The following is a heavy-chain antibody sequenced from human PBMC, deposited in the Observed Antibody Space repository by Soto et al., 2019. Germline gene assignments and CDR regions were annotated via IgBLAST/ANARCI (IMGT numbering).Heavy chain of an antibody. J-gene: IGHJ4*02. CDR1: GGSISSSSYY. CDR2: IYYSGST. Sequence: QLQLQESGPGLVKPSETLSLTCTVSGGSISSSSYYWGWIRQPPGKGLEWIGSIYYSGSTYYNPSLKSRVTISVDTSKNQFSLKLSSVTAADTAVYYCARHDDILTGQLDYWGQGTLVTVSS. D-gene: IGHD3-9*01. CDR3: ARHDDILTGQLDY. V-gene: IGHV4-39*01.